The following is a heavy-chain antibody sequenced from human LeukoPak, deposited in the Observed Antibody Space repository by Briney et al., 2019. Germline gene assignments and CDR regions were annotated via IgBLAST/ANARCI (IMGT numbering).Heavy chain of an antibody. CDR3: ARQAPVYRGTRIDRHNWFDP. J-gene: IGHJ5*02. D-gene: IGHD2-2*01. V-gene: IGHV5-51*01. Sequence: GESLKISCKGSGYSFTSYWIGWVRPMPGKGLEWMGIIYPGDSDTRYSPSFQGQVTISADKSISTAYLQWSSLKASDTAMYYCARQAPVYRGTRIDRHNWFDPWGQGTLVTVSS. CDR2: IYPGDSDT. CDR1: GYSFTSYW.